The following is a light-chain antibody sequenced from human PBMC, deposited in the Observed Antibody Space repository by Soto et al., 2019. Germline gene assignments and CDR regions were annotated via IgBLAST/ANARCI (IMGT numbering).Light chain of an antibody. J-gene: IGKJ5*01. Sequence: EVERTQSPDTMSVSLGERPILSYRASESVSRNLAWYQQKPGQAPRLLIYDASTRATGIPDRFSGGGSGTEFTHTIACLQSLDFVVYYCQHYKSCPPITFGQGTRLEIK. CDR2: DAS. CDR1: ESVSRN. CDR3: QHYKSCPPIT. V-gene: IGKV3-15*01.